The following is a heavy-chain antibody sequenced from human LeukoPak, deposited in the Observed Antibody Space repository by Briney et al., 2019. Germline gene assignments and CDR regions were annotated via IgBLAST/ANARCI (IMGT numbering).Heavy chain of an antibody. CDR3: ARGPLETMATVGFDY. Sequence: SETLSLTCTVSGGSISSSSYYWSWIRQPPGKGLEWIGYIHYSGSTNHNPSLKSRVTTSVDTSKNQLSLKMSSVTAADTAVYYCARGPLETMATVGFDYWGQGTLVTVSS. J-gene: IGHJ4*02. V-gene: IGHV4-61*01. CDR2: IHYSGST. D-gene: IGHD3-10*01. CDR1: GGSISSSSYY.